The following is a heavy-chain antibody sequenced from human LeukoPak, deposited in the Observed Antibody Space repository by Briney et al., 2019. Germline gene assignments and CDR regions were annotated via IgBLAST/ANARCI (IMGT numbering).Heavy chain of an antibody. CDR3: ARGRGYQIQLWLRLVYYFDY. J-gene: IGHJ4*02. CDR1: GGSFSGYY. V-gene: IGHV4-34*01. Sequence: KPSETLSLTCAVYGGSFSGYYWSWIRQPPGKGLEWIGEINHSGSTNYNPSPKGRVTISVHTTENPFSLKLSSVTDADTAVYYCARGRGYQIQLWLRLVYYFDYWGQGTLVTVSS. D-gene: IGHD5-18*01. CDR2: INHSGST.